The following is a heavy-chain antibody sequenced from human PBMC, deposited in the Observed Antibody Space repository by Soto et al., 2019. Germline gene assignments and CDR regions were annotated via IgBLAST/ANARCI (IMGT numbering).Heavy chain of an antibody. CDR1: RGTFRSYA. CDR2: IIPIFGTA. J-gene: IGHJ6*02. D-gene: IGHD5-18*01. CDR3: AWANAMGVYYYYGMDV. V-gene: IGHV1-69*13. Sequence: SVKVSCKASRGTFRSYAMSWGRQAPVQGLEWMGGIIPIFGTANYAQKFQGRVTITADESTSTAYMELSSPRSEDKAVYYCAWANAMGVYYYYGMDVWGQGTTVTVSS.